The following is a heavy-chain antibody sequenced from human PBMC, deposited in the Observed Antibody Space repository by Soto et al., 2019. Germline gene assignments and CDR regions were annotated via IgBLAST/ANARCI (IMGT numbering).Heavy chain of an antibody. J-gene: IGHJ1*01. Sequence: QVQLVESGGCGVQPGTSLRVSWVGSGFTFRSYVIHWVRQAPGKGLEWVALTSYDGSGKYYGDAVRGRFTNSRDNSRNTVDLQMDSLRLEDTALYYCARWGTTGGLDVWGQGTLVSVSS. V-gene: IGHV3-30*19. CDR3: ARWGTTGGLDV. D-gene: IGHD3-16*01. CDR1: GFTFRSYV. CDR2: TSYDGSGK.